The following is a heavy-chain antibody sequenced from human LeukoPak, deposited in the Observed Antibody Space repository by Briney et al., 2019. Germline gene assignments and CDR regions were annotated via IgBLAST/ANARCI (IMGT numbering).Heavy chain of an antibody. CDR3: ARSFDSRCYYDYGMDF. Sequence: PSETLTLTCTVSGGSISSYYWNWIRQPPGKGLEWIGDIYYSGSTNNNPSLNGRVTISLVTSKNQFSLNLSSVTAADTAVYYCARSFDSRCYYDYGMDFWGQGTTVTVSS. CDR2: IYYSGST. J-gene: IGHJ6*02. CDR1: GGSISSYY. V-gene: IGHV4-59*01. D-gene: IGHD3-22*01.